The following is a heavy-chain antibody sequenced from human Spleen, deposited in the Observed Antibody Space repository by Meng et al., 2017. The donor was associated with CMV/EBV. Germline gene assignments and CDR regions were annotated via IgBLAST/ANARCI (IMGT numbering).Heavy chain of an antibody. Sequence: SETLSLTCTVSGGSISSYYWSWIRQPPGKGLEWIGYIYYSGSTNYNPSLKSRVTISVDTSKNQFSLKLSSVTAADTAVYYCASYDTGTGSFDYWGQGTLVTVSS. J-gene: IGHJ4*02. D-gene: IGHD1-7*01. CDR3: ASYDTGTGSFDY. V-gene: IGHV4-59*01. CDR1: GGSISSYY. CDR2: IYYSGST.